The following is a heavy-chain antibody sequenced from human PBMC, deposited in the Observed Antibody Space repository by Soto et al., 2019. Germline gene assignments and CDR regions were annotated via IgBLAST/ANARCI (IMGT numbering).Heavy chain of an antibody. Sequence: GGSLRLSCAASGFTFSSYDMHWVRQATGKGLEWVSAIGTAGDTYYPGSVKGRFTISRENAKNSLYLQMNSLRAGDTAVYYRARGYCSSTSCYGFDYWGQGTLVTVSS. V-gene: IGHV3-13*01. J-gene: IGHJ4*02. CDR1: GFTFSSYD. CDR3: ARGYCSSTSCYGFDY. D-gene: IGHD2-2*01. CDR2: IGTAGDT.